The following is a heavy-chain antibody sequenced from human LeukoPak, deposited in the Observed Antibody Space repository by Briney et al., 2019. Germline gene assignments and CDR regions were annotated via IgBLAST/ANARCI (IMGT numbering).Heavy chain of an antibody. D-gene: IGHD4-23*01. CDR1: GGSISSYY. CDR2: IYYSGST. Sequence: SETLSLTCTVSGGSISSYYWSWIRQPPGKGLEWIGYIYYSGSTNYNPSLKSRVTISVDTSKNQFSLKLSSVTAADTAVDYCARLGDYGGNSDYWGQGTLVTLSS. J-gene: IGHJ4*02. CDR3: ARLGDYGGNSDY. V-gene: IGHV4-59*08.